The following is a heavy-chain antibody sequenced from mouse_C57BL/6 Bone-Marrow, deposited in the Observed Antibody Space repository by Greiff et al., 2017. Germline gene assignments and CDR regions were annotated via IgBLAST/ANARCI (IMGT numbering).Heavy chain of an antibody. D-gene: IGHD2-4*01. Sequence: VMLVESGPGLVQPSQSLSITCTVSGFSLTSYGVHWVRQSPGKGLEWLGVIWSGGSTDYNAAFISRLSISKDNSKSQVFFKMNSLQADDTAIYYCASGNDDYPFAYWGQGTLVTVSA. V-gene: IGHV2-2*01. CDR1: GFSLTSYG. J-gene: IGHJ3*01. CDR3: ASGNDDYPFAY. CDR2: IWSGGST.